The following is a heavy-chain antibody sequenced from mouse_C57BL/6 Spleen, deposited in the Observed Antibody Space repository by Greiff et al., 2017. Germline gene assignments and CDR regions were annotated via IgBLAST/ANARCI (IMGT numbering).Heavy chain of an antibody. CDR2: IYPGSGTT. J-gene: IGHJ2*01. Sequence: QVQLKQSGAELVRPGASVKLSCKASGYTFTDYYINWVKQRPGQGLEWIARIYPGSGTTSYNEKFKGKATLTAEKSSSTAYMQLSSLTSEDSAVYFCSRSGAAQASYDLYYWGPGTTLTVSS. D-gene: IGHD3-2*02. CDR1: GYTFTDYY. V-gene: IGHV1-76*01. CDR3: SRSGAAQASYDLYY.